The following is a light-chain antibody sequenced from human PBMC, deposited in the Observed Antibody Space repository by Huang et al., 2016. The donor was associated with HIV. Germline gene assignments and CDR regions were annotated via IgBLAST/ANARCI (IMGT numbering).Light chain of an antibody. J-gene: IGKJ1*01. CDR1: QDIDAY. V-gene: IGKV1-27*01. CDR2: AAS. Sequence: DIQMTQSPSSLSASIGDRITISCRASQDIDAYLAWYQHKPGKVPNLLIYAASTLQSEVPSRFSGSGSGTNFTLTIGSLQPEDVGSYYCQKYNDVPRTFGHGTKVEIK. CDR3: QKYNDVPRT.